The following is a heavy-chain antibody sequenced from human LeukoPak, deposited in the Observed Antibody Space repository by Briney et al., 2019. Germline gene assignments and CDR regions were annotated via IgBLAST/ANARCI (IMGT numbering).Heavy chain of an antibody. CDR2: IYYSGST. J-gene: IGHJ4*02. V-gene: IGHV4-59*01. CDR3: ARWDETVGASGY. Sequence: SETLSLTCTVSGGSISSYYWSWIRQPPGKGLEWIGYIYYSGSTNYKPSLKSRVTISVDTSKNQFSLKLSSVTAADTAVYYCARWDETVGASGYWGQGTLVTVSS. D-gene: IGHD1-26*01. CDR1: GGSISSYY.